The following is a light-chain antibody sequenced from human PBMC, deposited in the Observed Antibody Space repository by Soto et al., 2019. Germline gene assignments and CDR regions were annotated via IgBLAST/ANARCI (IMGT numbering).Light chain of an antibody. Sequence: DIQMTQSPSSLSASVGDRVTITCRASQSISTYLNWYQQRPGRAPKLLIYGASNLQSGVPSGFSGSGSGTDFALTISSLQPDDFATYDCQQSYSTPYTFGQGTKLEIK. CDR3: QQSYSTPYT. V-gene: IGKV1-39*01. CDR2: GAS. CDR1: QSISTY. J-gene: IGKJ2*01.